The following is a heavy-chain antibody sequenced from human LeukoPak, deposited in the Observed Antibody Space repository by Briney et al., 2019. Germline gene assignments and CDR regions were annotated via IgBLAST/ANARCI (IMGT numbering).Heavy chain of an antibody. J-gene: IGHJ5*02. D-gene: IGHD4-17*01. CDR3: ARYHDYGDYKCWFDP. V-gene: IGHV3-30*04. CDR2: ISVDGSNK. CDR1: GFTFSTYA. Sequence: GGSLRLSCAASGFTFSTYAMHWVRQAPGKGLEWVAVISVDGSNKYYADSVKGRFTISRDNSKNTLYMQMNSLRAEDTAVYYCARYHDYGDYKCWFDPWGQGTLVTVSS.